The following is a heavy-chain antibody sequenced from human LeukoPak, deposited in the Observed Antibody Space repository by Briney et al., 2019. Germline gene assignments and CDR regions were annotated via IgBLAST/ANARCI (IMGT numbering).Heavy chain of an antibody. CDR3: ARGGTGATAHPFDY. CDR1: GGSISSSNW. D-gene: IGHD4/OR15-4a*01. Sequence: SGTLSLTCAVSGGSISSSNWWSWVRQPPGKGLEWIGEIYHSGSTNYNPSLKSRVTIAVDKSKNQFSLKLSSVTAADTAVYYCARGGTGATAHPFDYWGQGTLVTVSS. V-gene: IGHV4-4*02. J-gene: IGHJ4*02. CDR2: IYHSGST.